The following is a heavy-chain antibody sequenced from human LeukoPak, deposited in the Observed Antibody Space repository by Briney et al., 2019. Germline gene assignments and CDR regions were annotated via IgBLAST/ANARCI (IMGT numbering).Heavy chain of an antibody. Sequence: ASVKVSCKASGYTFTSYDINWVRQATGRGLEWMGWMNPNSGNTGYAQKFQGRVTMTRNTSISTAYMELSSLRSEDTAVYYWARRCLSHGGFDPWGQGTLVTVSS. J-gene: IGHJ5*02. CDR2: MNPNSGNT. D-gene: IGHD4-23*01. V-gene: IGHV1-8*01. CDR1: GYTFTSYD. CDR3: ARRCLSHGGFDP.